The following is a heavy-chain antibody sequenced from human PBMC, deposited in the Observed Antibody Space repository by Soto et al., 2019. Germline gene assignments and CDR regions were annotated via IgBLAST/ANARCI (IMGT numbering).Heavy chain of an antibody. CDR2: DNPIRGFV. J-gene: IGHJ6*02. CDR1: GYTFNSNF. Sequence: QVQVVQSGAEVKKPGASVKVSCKASGYTFNSNFVHWVRQAPGQGLEWMGIDNPIRGFVTHAPKFQDRVTMTRDTSTNTAYMELSSLTSDDTAVYYCARDPDEVVGTDYHYYGMDVWDQGATVTVSS. V-gene: IGHV1-46*02. CDR3: ARDPDEVVGTDYHYYGMDV. D-gene: IGHD1-26*01.